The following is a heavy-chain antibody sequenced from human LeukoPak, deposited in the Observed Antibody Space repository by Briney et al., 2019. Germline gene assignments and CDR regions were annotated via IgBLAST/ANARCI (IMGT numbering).Heavy chain of an antibody. CDR2: VSYTGTT. Sequence: SETLSLTCTVSGGSINSYYWSWIRQPPGKGLEWIGYVSYTGTTNYNPSLKSRVTISLDTSKNQFSLKLSSVTAADTAVYFCADSPGGPFNYWGQGTLVTVSS. CDR3: ADSPGGPFNY. D-gene: IGHD4-23*01. CDR1: GGSINSYY. V-gene: IGHV4-59*08. J-gene: IGHJ4*02.